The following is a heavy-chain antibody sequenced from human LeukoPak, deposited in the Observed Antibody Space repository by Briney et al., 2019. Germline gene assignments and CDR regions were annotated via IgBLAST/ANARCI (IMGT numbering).Heavy chain of an antibody. Sequence: GGSLRLSCAASGFTFSSYWMSWVRQAPGKGLEWVANIKQDGSEKYYVDSVKGRFTISRDNAKNSLYLQMNSLRAEDTAVYYCAREVVSSGWYRGTYLDYWGQGTLVTVSS. CDR1: GFTFSSYW. D-gene: IGHD6-19*01. V-gene: IGHV3-7*01. CDR3: AREVVSSGWYRGTYLDY. J-gene: IGHJ4*02. CDR2: IKQDGSEK.